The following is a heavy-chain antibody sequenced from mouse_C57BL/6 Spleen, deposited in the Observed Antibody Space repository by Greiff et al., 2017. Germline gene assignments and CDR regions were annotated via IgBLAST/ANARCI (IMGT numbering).Heavy chain of an antibody. CDR3: ARGERLGHYFDY. J-gene: IGHJ2*01. D-gene: IGHD4-1*01. CDR1: GFTFSSYA. Sequence: EVKVVESGGGLVKPGGSLTLSCAASGFTFSSYAMSWVRQTPEKMLEWVETISDGGSYTYYPDNVKGRFTISRDNAKNNLYLQMSHLQSEDTAMYYCARGERLGHYFDYWGQGTTLTVSS. V-gene: IGHV5-4*03. CDR2: ISDGGSYT.